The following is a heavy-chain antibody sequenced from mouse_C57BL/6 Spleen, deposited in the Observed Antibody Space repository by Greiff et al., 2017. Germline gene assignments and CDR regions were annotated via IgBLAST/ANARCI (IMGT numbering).Heavy chain of an antibody. D-gene: IGHD1-1*01. CDR1: GFTFNTYA. Sequence: EVQGVESGGGLVQPKGSLKLSCAASGFTFNTYAMHWVRQAPGKGLEWVARIRSKSSNYATYYADSVKDRFTISRDDSQSMLYLQMNNLKTEDTAMYYGVRDLGMHYGSSYWFAYWGQGTLVTVSA. J-gene: IGHJ3*01. CDR3: VRDLGMHYGSSYWFAY. V-gene: IGHV10-3*01. CDR2: IRSKSSNYAT.